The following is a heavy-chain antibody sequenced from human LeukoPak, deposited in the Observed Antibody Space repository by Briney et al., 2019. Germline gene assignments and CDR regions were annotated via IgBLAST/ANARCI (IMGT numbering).Heavy chain of an antibody. D-gene: IGHD3-16*01. V-gene: IGHV3-23*01. CDR3: AKLGGHPLHNYYVGV. Sequence: HGGSLRLSCAASGFTFGSYVMSWVRQAPGKGLEWVSGILDSGYSTYYANSVKGRFTISRDNSNNTLYLQMNSLRAEDTAVYYCAKLGGHPLHNYYVGVWGKGTTVAVSS. CDR2: ILDSGYST. CDR1: GFTFGSYV. J-gene: IGHJ6*03.